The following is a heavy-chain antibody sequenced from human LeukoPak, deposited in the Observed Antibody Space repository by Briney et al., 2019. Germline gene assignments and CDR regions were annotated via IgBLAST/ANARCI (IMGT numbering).Heavy chain of an antibody. CDR2: ISGYTGNT. Sequence: ASVKVSCKASGYTFIAFGISWVRQAPGQGLEWMGWISGYTGNTDFAQKFQGRVNMTTDTSTDTAFMILRGLRSDDTAVYYCARVGRYSHRPGAFEIWGQGTMVTVS. J-gene: IGHJ3*02. CDR3: ARVGRYSHRPGAFEI. V-gene: IGHV1-18*01. CDR1: GYTFIAFG. D-gene: IGHD3-9*01.